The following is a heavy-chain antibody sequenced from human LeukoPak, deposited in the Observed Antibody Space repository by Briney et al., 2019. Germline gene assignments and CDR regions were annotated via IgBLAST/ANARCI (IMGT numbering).Heavy chain of an antibody. D-gene: IGHD5-24*01. CDR1: GASVSTSKIY. V-gene: IGHV4-39*02. Sequence: SETLSLTCSVSGASVSTSKIYWGWVRQPPGKGLEWIGTVYYGGGTYYKPSLKSRVSISFDTTKNHSSLTLASVTAADTAVYYRATLAGLGRWLQFTHWGQGILVTVSS. CDR2: VYYGGGT. CDR3: ATLAGLGRWLQFTH. J-gene: IGHJ1*01.